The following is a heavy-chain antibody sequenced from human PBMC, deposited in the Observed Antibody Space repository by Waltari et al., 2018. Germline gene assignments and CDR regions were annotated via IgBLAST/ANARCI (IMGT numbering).Heavy chain of an antibody. Sequence: EVQLVESGVGLVQPGGSLRLSCAASGFIFSSHWMHWVREPPGKGLVCVYCFRGEGGDSTYADSVKGRFTISRDNAKNTLYLQMNSLRAEDTDIYYCATDLILGSGSLGYWGQGTLVTVSS. CDR1: GFIFSSHW. CDR2: FRGEGGDS. CDR3: ATDLILGSGSLGY. V-gene: IGHV3-74*03. D-gene: IGHD1-26*01. J-gene: IGHJ4*02.